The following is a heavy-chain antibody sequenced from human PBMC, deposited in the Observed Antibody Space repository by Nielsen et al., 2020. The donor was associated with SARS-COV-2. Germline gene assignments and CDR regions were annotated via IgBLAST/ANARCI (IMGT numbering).Heavy chain of an antibody. CDR2: ISGSGGSP. CDR3: ARGHDYGDYAADY. V-gene: IGHV3-23*01. CDR1: GFTFTNYA. Sequence: GESLKISCAASGFTFTNYAMSWVRQAPGKGLEWVSAISGSGGSPYYADSVTGRFTISRDNTKNTLYLQMNSLRAEDTAVYYCARGHDYGDYAADYWGQGTLVTVSS. J-gene: IGHJ4*02. D-gene: IGHD4-17*01.